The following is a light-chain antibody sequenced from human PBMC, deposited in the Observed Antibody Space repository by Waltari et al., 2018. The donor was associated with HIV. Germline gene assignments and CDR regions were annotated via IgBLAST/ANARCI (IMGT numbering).Light chain of an antibody. J-gene: IGLJ1*01. Sequence: HSALTQPASVSGSPGQSITISCTGTSSDVGNYNLVSWYQQHPGKAPKLIIYEVTNRPSGISNRFSGSKSGNTASLTISGLQAEDEADYYCCSYAGSPYVLGSGTKVTVL. V-gene: IGLV2-23*02. CDR2: EVT. CDR1: SSDVGNYNL. CDR3: CSYAGSPYV.